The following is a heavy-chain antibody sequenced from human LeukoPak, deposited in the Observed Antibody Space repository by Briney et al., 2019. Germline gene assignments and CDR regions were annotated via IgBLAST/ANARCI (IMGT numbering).Heavy chain of an antibody. CDR1: GLTFSSYA. Sequence: GGSLRLSCSASGLTFSSYAMFWVRQAPGKGLEYVPAISSNVVSTYYADSVRGRFTISRDNSKNTLYLQMTSLRDEDTAVYYCVKKAVGGAKGWFDTWGQGTLVTVSS. V-gene: IGHV3-64D*06. CDR3: VKKAVGGAKGWFDT. CDR2: ISSNVVST. D-gene: IGHD1-26*01. J-gene: IGHJ5*02.